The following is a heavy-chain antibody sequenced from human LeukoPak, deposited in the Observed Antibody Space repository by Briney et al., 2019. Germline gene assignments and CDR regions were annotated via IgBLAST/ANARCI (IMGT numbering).Heavy chain of an antibody. CDR1: GYSISSGYY. Sequence: SETLSLTCTLSGYSISSGYYWGWIRQPPGKGLEWIGSIYHSGSTYYNPSLKSRVTISVDTSKNQFSLKLSSVTAADTAVYYCARDPLTREHRTFDYWGQGTLVTVSS. J-gene: IGHJ4*02. V-gene: IGHV4-38-2*02. CDR3: ARDPLTREHRTFDY. D-gene: IGHD1/OR15-1a*01. CDR2: IYHSGST.